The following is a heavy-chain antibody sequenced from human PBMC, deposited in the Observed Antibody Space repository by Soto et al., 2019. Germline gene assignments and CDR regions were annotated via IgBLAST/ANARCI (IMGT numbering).Heavy chain of an antibody. Sequence: VQVVESGGGLVQPGRALRLSCAASGFSFDDYAMHWVRQAPGKGLEWVSGISWNSGTIGYADSVKGRFTISRDNAKDSLYLQMNSLRAEDTALYYCAKSTGATANGMGVW. CDR3: AKSTGATANGMGV. J-gene: IGHJ6*01. V-gene: IGHV3-9*01. CDR2: ISWNSGTI. CDR1: GFSFDDYA. D-gene: IGHD2-21*02.